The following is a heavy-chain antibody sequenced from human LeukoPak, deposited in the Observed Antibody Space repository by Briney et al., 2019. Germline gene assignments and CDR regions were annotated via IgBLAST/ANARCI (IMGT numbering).Heavy chain of an antibody. V-gene: IGHV4-59*12. CDR1: GGSISSYY. D-gene: IGHD3-10*01. J-gene: IGHJ5*02. Sequence: SETLSLTCTVSGGSISSYYWSWIRQPPGKGLEWIGYIYYSGSTNYNPSLKSRVTISVDTSKNRFSLKLSSVTAADTAVYYCASLWFGEKLPNNWFDPWGQGTLVTVSS. CDR2: IYYSGST. CDR3: ASLWFGEKLPNNWFDP.